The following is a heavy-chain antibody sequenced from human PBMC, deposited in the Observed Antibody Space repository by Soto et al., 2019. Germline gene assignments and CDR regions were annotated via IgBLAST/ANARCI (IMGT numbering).Heavy chain of an antibody. CDR3: ARQGAPYYYGSGSRKAPYYYYGMDV. CDR1: GGSISSRGYY. D-gene: IGHD3-10*01. V-gene: IGHV4-39*01. J-gene: IGHJ6*02. CDR2: IYYSGST. Sequence: TSETLSLTCTVSGGSISSRGYYWGWIRQPPGKGLEWIGTIYYSGSTYYNPSLKSRVTISVDTSKNQFSLKLSSVTAADTAVYYCARQGAPYYYGSGSRKAPYYYYGMDVWGQGTTVTVSS.